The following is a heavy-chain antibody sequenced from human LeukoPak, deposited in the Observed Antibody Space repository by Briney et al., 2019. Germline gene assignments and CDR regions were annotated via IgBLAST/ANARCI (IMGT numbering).Heavy chain of an antibody. CDR1: GFSFSSYS. CDR2: ISTSSSYI. D-gene: IGHD3-10*01. Sequence: PGGSLRLSCAGSGFSFSSYSMNWVRQAPGKGLEWVSSISTSSSYIYYADSVKGRLTISRDNAKNSLYLQMDSLRAEDTAVYYCARAGNLARGYYYGSGSYYTFDYWGQGTLVTVSS. V-gene: IGHV3-21*01. CDR3: ARAGNLARGYYYGSGSYYTFDY. J-gene: IGHJ4*02.